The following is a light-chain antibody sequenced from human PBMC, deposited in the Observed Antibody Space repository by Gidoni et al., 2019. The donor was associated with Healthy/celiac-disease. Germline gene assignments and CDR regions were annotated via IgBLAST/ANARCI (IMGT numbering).Light chain of an antibody. J-gene: IGLJ3*02. CDR3: SSYTSSSTPWV. CDR2: DVS. V-gene: IGLV2-14*01. CDR1: SSYVGSYNY. Sequence: QSALTQPASVSGSPGQSITISCTGTSSYVGSYNYVSWYQQHPGKAPTLMIYDVSNQPSGVSNRFSCSKSGNTASLTISGLQAEDEADYYCSSYTSSSTPWVFGGGTKLTVL.